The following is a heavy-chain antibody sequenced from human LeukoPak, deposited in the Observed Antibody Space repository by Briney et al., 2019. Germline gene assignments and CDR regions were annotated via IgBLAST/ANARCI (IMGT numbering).Heavy chain of an antibody. V-gene: IGHV4-61*08. CDR1: GGSISSGGYY. CDR3: ARGGGYCNINSCPGGFDP. D-gene: IGHD2-2*01. CDR2: IYYSGST. J-gene: IGHJ5*02. Sequence: SETLSLTCTVSGGSISSGGYYWSWIRQHPGKGLEWIGYIYYSGSTNYNPSLKSRVTISVDTSKNQFSLKMSSVTAADTAVYYCARGGGYCNINSCPGGFDPWGQGTLVTVSS.